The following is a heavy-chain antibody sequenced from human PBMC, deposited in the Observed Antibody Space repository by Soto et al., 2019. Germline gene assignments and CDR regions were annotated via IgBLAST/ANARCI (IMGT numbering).Heavy chain of an antibody. CDR3: AREIGGADVAV. CDR2: IDSGGRST. CDR1: GFTFSRYW. Sequence: EVQVVESGGGLVQPGGSLRLSCAASGFTFSRYWMHWVRQAPGKGLVWVSRIDSGGRSTDYADSVKGRFTISRDNAKNTLFLQMNSLRVEDTAVYFCAREIGGADVAVWGQGTLVTVSS. V-gene: IGHV3-74*01. J-gene: IGHJ4*02. D-gene: IGHD3-16*01.